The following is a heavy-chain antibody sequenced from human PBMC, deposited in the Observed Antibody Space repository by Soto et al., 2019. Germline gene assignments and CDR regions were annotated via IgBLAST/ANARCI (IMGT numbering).Heavy chain of an antibody. CDR2: FDPEDGET. V-gene: IGHV1-24*01. J-gene: IGHJ5*02. Sequence: ASVKVSCKVSGYTLAELSMHWVRQAPGKGLEWMGGFDPEDGETIYAQKFQGRVTMTEDTSTDTAYMELSSLRSEDTAVYYCATDSLASSWPKNWFDPWGQGTLVTVTS. CDR1: GYTLAELS. D-gene: IGHD6-13*01. CDR3: ATDSLASSWPKNWFDP.